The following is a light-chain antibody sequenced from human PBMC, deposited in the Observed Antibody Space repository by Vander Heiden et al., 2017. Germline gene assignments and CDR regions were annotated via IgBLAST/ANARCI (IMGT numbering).Light chain of an antibody. V-gene: IGKV4-1*01. CDR2: WAS. CDR1: QSVLYSSNNKNY. Sequence: DIVMTQSPDSLAVSLGERATINCKSSQSVLYSSNNKNYLAWHQQKPGQPPKLLIYWASTRESGVPDRFSGSGSGTDFTLTISSLQAEDVAVYYCQQDDSTLFTFGHGTKVDIK. CDR3: QQDDSTLFT. J-gene: IGKJ3*01.